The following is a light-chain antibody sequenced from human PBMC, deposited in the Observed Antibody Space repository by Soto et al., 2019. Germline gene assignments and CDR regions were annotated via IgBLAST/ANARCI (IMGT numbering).Light chain of an antibody. CDR3: SSYSSSSTYV. CDR2: DVS. J-gene: IGLJ1*01. V-gene: IGLV2-14*03. Sequence: QSVLTQPASVSGSPGQSITISCTGTSSDVGSYNFVSWYQHHPGKAPKLMIYDVSDRPSGVSNRFSGSKSANTASLTISGLQAEDEADYFCSSYSSSSTYVFGSGTKVTV. CDR1: SSDVGSYNF.